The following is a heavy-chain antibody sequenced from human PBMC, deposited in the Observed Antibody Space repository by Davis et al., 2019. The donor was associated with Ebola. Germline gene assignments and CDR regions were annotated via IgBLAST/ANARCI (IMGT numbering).Heavy chain of an antibody. J-gene: IGHJ6*02. V-gene: IGHV3-33*06. CDR2: IWYDGSNK. CDR1: GFTFSSYG. Sequence: GESLKISCAASGFTFSSYGMHWVRQAPGKGLEWVAVIWYDGSNKYYADSVKGRFTISRDNSKNTLYLQMNSLRAEDTAVYYCAKNPRLPGYYYYYGMDVWGQGTTVTVSS. D-gene: IGHD2-2*01. CDR3: AKNPRLPGYYYYYGMDV.